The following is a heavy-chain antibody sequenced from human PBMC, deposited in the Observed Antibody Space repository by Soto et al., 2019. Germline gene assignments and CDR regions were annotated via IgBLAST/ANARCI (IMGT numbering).Heavy chain of an antibody. CDR2: ISGSGGST. V-gene: IGHV3-23*01. CDR3: AKSGTENTYYDYIWGPDAFDI. J-gene: IGHJ3*02. CDR1: GFTFSSYA. D-gene: IGHD3-16*01. Sequence: PGGSLRLSCAASGFTFSSYAMSWVRQAPGKGLEWVSAISGSGGSTYYADSVKGRFTISRDNSKNTLYLQMNSLRAEDTAVYYCAKSGTENTYYDYIWGPDAFDIWGQGTMVTVSS.